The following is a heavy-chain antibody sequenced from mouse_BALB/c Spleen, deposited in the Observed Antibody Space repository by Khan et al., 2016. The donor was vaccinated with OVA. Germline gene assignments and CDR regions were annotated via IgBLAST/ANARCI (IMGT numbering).Heavy chain of an antibody. J-gene: IGHJ3*01. CDR1: GFNIKDYY. CDR3: ARDGYSPWFAY. V-gene: IGHV14-1*02. Sequence: VQLQQSGAELVRPGALVKLSCKASGFNIKDYYMHWVRQRPEQGLVWIGRIDPENGNTIYDPKLQGKASITSDTSSNTAYLQLSSLTSEDTAVYYCARDGYSPWFAYWGQGTLVTVSA. D-gene: IGHD2-3*01. CDR2: IDPENGNT.